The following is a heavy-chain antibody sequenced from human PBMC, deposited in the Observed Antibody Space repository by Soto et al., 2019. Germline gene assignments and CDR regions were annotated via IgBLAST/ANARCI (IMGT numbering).Heavy chain of an antibody. CDR1: GYTFISYD. CDR3: ARGDGSIFDY. J-gene: IGHJ4*02. CDR2: MNPNTGDT. D-gene: IGHD5-12*01. V-gene: IGHV1-8*01. Sequence: QVQLVQSGAEVKKHGASVTVSCKASGYTFISYDINWVRQATGQGLEWMGWMNPNTGDTGYAQKFQGRVTMTRNTSINTANLELSSLRSDDTAVYLCARGDGSIFDYWGQGTLVTVSS.